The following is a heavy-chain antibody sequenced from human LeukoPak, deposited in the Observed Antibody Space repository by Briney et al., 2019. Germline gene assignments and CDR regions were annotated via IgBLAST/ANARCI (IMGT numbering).Heavy chain of an antibody. Sequence: PSETLSLTCTVSGGSISSYYWSWIRQPPGKGLEWIGYIYYSGSTNYSPSLKSRVTISVDTSKNQFSLKLSSVTAADTAVYYCARSRCSGSYCAFDIWGQGTMVTVSS. CDR1: GGSISSYY. J-gene: IGHJ3*02. CDR2: IYYSGST. V-gene: IGHV4-59*01. D-gene: IGHD1-26*01. CDR3: ARSRCSGSYCAFDI.